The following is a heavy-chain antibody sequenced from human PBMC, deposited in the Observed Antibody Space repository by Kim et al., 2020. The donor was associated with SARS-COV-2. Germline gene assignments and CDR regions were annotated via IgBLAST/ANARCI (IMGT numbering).Heavy chain of an antibody. CDR2: ISYDGSNK. CDR3: ARDHDSGLLWFGELLSYYYGMDV. D-gene: IGHD3-10*01. V-gene: IGHV3-33*05. Sequence: GGSLRLSCAASGFTYSSYGMHWVRQAPGKGLEWVAVISYDGSNKYYADSVKGRFTISRDNSKNTLYLQMNSLRAEDTAVYYCARDHDSGLLWFGELLSYYYGMDVWGQGTTVTVSS. CDR1: GFTYSSYG. J-gene: IGHJ6*02.